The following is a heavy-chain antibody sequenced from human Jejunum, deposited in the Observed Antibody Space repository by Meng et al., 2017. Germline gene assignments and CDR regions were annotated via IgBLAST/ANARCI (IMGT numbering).Heavy chain of an antibody. Sequence: QVQLVESGGGVVQPGRSLRLSCEAAGFTFSLYGMHWVRQAPGKGLEWVAITSADGSKNHYADSVKGRFTISRDNSKNTLFLQMNSLRAEDTAVYYCAKKIAGSYYAAADSWGQGTLVTVSS. V-gene: IGHV3-30*18. CDR3: AKKIAGSYYAAADS. D-gene: IGHD3-10*01. CDR2: TSADGSKN. J-gene: IGHJ4*02. CDR1: GFTFSLYG.